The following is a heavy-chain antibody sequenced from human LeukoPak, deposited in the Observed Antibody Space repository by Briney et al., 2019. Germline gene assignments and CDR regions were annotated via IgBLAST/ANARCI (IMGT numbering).Heavy chain of an antibody. CDR2: IYISGSGSA. V-gene: IGHV4-4*07. CDR3: ARDKRVAVAGTYIYYYYMDV. D-gene: IGHD6-19*01. CDR1: GGSISSYY. J-gene: IGHJ6*03. Sequence: AETLSLTCTVSGGSISSYYWSWIRQPAGKGLEWVGRIYISGSGSANYNPSLKSLVTLSVDTSKNQFSVKLSSMTDADTAVYYCARDKRVAVAGTYIYYYYMDVWGNGTTVTISS.